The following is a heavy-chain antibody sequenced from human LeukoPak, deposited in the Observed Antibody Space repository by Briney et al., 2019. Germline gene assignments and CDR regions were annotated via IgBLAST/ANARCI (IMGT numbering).Heavy chain of an antibody. Sequence: SPSETLSLTCTVSGGSISNYYWSWIRQPAGKGLEWIGRIYSTGSTNYNPSLKSRVIISVDTSKNQFSLKLSSVTAADTAVYSCAREHSYYDSSGYYYGSGYFDYWGQGTLVTVSS. D-gene: IGHD3-22*01. CDR3: AREHSYYDSSGYYYGSGYFDY. V-gene: IGHV4-4*07. CDR2: IYSTGST. CDR1: GGSISNYY. J-gene: IGHJ4*02.